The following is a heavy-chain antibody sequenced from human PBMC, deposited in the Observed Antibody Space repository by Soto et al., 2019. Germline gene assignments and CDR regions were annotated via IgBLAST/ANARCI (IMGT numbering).Heavy chain of an antibody. CDR3: ARDKGGNYVEY. V-gene: IGHV4-59*01. J-gene: IGHJ4*02. CDR2: IYYSGST. Sequence: SETLSLTCTVSGGSISSYYWSWIRQPPGKGLEWIGYIYYSGSTNYNPSLKSRVTISVDTSKNQFSLKLSSVTAADTAVYYCARDKGGNYVEYWGQGTLVTVSS. D-gene: IGHD1-26*01. CDR1: GGSISSYY.